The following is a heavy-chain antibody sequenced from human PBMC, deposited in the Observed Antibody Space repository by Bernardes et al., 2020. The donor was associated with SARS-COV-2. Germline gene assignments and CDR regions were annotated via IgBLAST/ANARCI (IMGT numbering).Heavy chain of an antibody. CDR1: GFTFSSYA. Sequence: LRLSCAASGFTFSSYAMHWVRQAPGKGLEWVAVISYDGSNKYYADSVKGRFTISRDNSKNTLYLQMNSLRAEDTAVYYCARDLIALYYGMDVWGQGTTVTVSS. CDR2: ISYDGSNK. V-gene: IGHV3-30-3*01. J-gene: IGHJ6*02. D-gene: IGHD3-22*01. CDR3: ARDLIALYYGMDV.